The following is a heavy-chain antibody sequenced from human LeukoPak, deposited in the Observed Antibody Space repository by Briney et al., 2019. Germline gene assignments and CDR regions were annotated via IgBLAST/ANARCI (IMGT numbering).Heavy chain of an antibody. Sequence: GGSLRLSCAASGFTFSSNAMSWVRQAPGKGLEWVSAISSSGDYTYSADSVKGRFTISRDNSKDTLFLQMNSLKAEDTAVYYCAKKLLLVLSPFDYWGQGTLVTVSS. V-gene: IGHV3-23*01. CDR3: AKKLLLVLSPFDY. J-gene: IGHJ4*02. CDR1: GFTFSSNA. CDR2: ISSSGDYT. D-gene: IGHD2-15*01.